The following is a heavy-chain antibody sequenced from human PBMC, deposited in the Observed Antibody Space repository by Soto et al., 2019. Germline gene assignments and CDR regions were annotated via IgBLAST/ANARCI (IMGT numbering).Heavy chain of an antibody. D-gene: IGHD1-1*01. J-gene: IGHJ3*02. CDR2: IYPGDSDT. V-gene: IGHV5-51*01. CDR3: ARRVEGSWDAFDI. Sequence: LGESLKISCKGSGYSFTSYWIGWVRQMPGKGLEWMGIIYPGDSDTRYSPSFQGQVTISADKSISTAYLQWSSLKASDTAMYYCARRVEGSWDAFDIWGQRTMVTFSS. CDR1: GYSFTSYW.